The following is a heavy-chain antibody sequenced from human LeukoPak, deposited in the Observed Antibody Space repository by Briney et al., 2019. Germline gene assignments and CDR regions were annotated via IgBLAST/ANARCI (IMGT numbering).Heavy chain of an antibody. V-gene: IGHV3-49*04. CDR3: TMGPASYPFAEYFQH. CDR2: TRSKAYGGTT. CDR1: GFTFGDYA. Sequence: GRSLRLSCTASGFTFGDYAMSWVRQAPGKGLEWVGFTRSKAYGGTTEYAASVKGSFTISRDDSKSIAYLQMNSLKTEDTAVYYCTMGPASYPFAEYFQHWGQGTLVTVSS. J-gene: IGHJ1*01. D-gene: IGHD1-26*01.